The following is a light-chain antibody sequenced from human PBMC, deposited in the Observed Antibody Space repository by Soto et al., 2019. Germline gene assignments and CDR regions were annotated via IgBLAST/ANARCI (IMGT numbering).Light chain of an antibody. J-gene: IGKJ1*01. CDR3: QQYSIWRT. CDR2: GAS. CDR1: QSVSSS. Sequence: PGEGASLSCRASQSVSSSYIAWYQQRPGQTPRLLIYGASTRATGIPARFSGSGSGTEFTLTISSLQSEDFAVYYCQQYSIWRTFGQGTKVDIK. V-gene: IGKV3-15*01.